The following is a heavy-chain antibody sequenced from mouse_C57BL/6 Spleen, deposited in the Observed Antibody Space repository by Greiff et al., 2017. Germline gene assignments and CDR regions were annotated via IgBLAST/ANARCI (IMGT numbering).Heavy chain of an antibody. CDR1: GYTFTSYW. V-gene: IGHV1-52*01. Sequence: VQLQQPGAELVRPGSSVKLSCKASGYTFTSYWMHWVQQRPIQGLEWIGNIDPSDSETHYNQKFKDKATLTVDKSTSTAYMQLSSLTSEDSAVYYCARSTTVRDYFDYWGQGTTLTVSS. J-gene: IGHJ2*01. CDR2: IDPSDSET. CDR3: ARSTTVRDYFDY. D-gene: IGHD2-1*01.